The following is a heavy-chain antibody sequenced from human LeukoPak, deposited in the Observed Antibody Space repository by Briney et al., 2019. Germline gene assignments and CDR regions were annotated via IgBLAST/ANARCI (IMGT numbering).Heavy chain of an antibody. CDR2: ISYDGGNK. CDR1: GFTFSSYA. D-gene: IGHD4-17*01. J-gene: IGHJ4*02. V-gene: IGHV3-30-3*01. CDR3: ARVYGDYGYFDY. Sequence: PGGSLRLSCAASGFTFSSYAMHWVRQAPGKGLEWVAVISYDGGNKYYADSVKGRFTISRDNSKNTLYLQMNSLRAEDTAVYYCARVYGDYGYFDYWGQGTLVTVSS.